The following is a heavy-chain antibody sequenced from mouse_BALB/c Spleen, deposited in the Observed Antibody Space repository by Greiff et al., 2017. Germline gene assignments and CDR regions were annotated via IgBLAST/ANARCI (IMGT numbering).Heavy chain of an antibody. CDR1: GYTFTDYY. CDR3: AGGGDGYYFDY. D-gene: IGHD2-3*01. Sequence: QVQLQQSGAELARPGASVKLSCKASGYTFTDYYINWVKQRTGQGLEWIGEIYTGSGNTYYNEKFKGKATLTADKSTSTAYMQLSSLTADDSAVYFCAGGGDGYYFDYWGQGTTLTVSS. J-gene: IGHJ2*01. V-gene: IGHV1-77*01. CDR2: IYTGSGNT.